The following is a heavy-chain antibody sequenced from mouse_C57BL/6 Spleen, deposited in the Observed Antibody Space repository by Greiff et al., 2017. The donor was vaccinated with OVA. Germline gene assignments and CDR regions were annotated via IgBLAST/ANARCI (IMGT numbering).Heavy chain of an antibody. D-gene: IGHD4-1*01. Sequence: EVQLVESGGGLVKPGGSLKLSCAASGFTFSDYGMHWVRQAPEKGLEWVAYISSGSSTIYYADTVKGRFTISRDNAKNTLFLQMTSLRSEDTAMYYCANSGTSRYFDVWGTGTTVTVSS. J-gene: IGHJ1*03. CDR2: ISSGSSTI. CDR3: ANSGTSRYFDV. V-gene: IGHV5-17*01. CDR1: GFTFSDYG.